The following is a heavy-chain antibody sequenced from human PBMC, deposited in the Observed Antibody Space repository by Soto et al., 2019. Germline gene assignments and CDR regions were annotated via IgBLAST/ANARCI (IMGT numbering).Heavy chain of an antibody. V-gene: IGHV3-30*04. J-gene: IGHJ4*02. CDR2: ISYGGSNK. CDR1: GFTFSSYA. CDR3: ERGLPGSSGWYYFDY. D-gene: IGHD6-19*01. Sequence: GGSLRLSCAASGFTFSSYAMHWVRQAPGKGLEWVAVISYGGSNKYYADSVKGRFTIARDNSKNTLYLQMNSPRAEDTGLFFWERGLPGSSGWYYFDYWGQGTLVTVSS.